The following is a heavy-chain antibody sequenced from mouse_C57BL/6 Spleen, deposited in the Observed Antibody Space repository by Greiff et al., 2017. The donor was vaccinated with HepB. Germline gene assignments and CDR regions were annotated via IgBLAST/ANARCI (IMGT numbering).Heavy chain of an antibody. CDR3: ARSGYGSSLWYFDV. CDR1: GYSFTDYN. D-gene: IGHD1-1*01. CDR2: INPNYGTT. V-gene: IGHV1-39*01. J-gene: IGHJ1*03. Sequence: QLQQSGPELVKPGASVKISCKASGYSFTDYNMNWVKQSNGKSLEWIGVINPNYGTTSYNQKFKGKATLTVDQSSSTAYMQLNSLTSEDSAVYYCARSGYGSSLWYFDVWGTGTTVTVSS.